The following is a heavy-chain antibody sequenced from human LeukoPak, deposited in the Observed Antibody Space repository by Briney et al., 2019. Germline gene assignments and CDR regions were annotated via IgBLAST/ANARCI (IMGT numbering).Heavy chain of an antibody. D-gene: IGHD5-24*01. CDR1: GGSISSYY. V-gene: IGHV4-59*01. CDR3: ARDFGDGYNSWFDP. Sequence: SETLSLTCTVSGGSISSYYWSWIRQPPGKGLGWIGYIYYSGSTNYNPSLKSRVTISVDTSKNQFSLKLSSVTAADTAVYYCARDFGDGYNSWFDPWGQGTLVTVSS. J-gene: IGHJ5*02. CDR2: IYYSGST.